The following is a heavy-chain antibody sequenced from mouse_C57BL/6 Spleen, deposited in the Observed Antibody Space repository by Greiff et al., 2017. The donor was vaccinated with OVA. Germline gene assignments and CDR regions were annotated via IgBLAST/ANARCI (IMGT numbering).Heavy chain of an antibody. CDR2: ISYDGSN. D-gene: IGHD2-3*01. V-gene: IGHV3-6*01. J-gene: IGHJ1*03. CDR1: GYSITSGYY. CDR3: ARGDGYWYFDG. Sequence: EVKLMEPGPGLVKPSPSLSLSCSVTGYSITSGYYWNWIRQFPGNNLEWMGYISYDGSNNYNPSLKNRISITRDTSKNQFFLKLNSVTTEDTATYYCARGDGYWYFDGWGTGTTVTVSS.